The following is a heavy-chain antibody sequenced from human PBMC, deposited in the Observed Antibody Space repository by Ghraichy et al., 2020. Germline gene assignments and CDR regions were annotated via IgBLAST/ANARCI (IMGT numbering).Heavy chain of an antibody. CDR3: ARDYYYDSRGYYYDVFDI. V-gene: IGHV1-18*04. D-gene: IGHD3-22*01. Sequence: ASVKVSCKASGYTFTSYGISWVRQAPGRGLEWMGWIGAYNGDTNYAQRLQGRVTMTTDTSTTTVYMELRSLRSDDTAVYYCARDYYYDSRGYYYDVFDIWGQGTMVTVSS. J-gene: IGHJ3*02. CDR1: GYTFTSYG. CDR2: IGAYNGDT.